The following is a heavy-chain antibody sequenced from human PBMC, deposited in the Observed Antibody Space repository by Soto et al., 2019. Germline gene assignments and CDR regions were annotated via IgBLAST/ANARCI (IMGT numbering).Heavy chain of an antibody. D-gene: IGHD6-13*01. Sequence: QVQLVESGGGVVQTGRSLRLSCAASGFTFSSYGMHWVRQAPGKGLEWVAVISYDGSNKYYADSVKGRFTISRDNSKNTLYLQMNSLRAEDTAVYYCANVHSSSWTFDYWGQGTLVTVSS. CDR2: ISYDGSNK. J-gene: IGHJ4*02. CDR1: GFTFSSYG. V-gene: IGHV3-30*18. CDR3: ANVHSSSWTFDY.